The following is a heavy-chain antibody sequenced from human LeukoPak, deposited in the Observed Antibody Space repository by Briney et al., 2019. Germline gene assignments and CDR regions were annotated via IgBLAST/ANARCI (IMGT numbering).Heavy chain of an antibody. V-gene: IGHV1-24*01. CDR3: ATDRVYRSSGRSWGFFDY. D-gene: IGHD6-19*01. CDR2: FDSENNKM. Sequence: ASVKVSCKISGYSLIDLSIHWVREAPGEGLEWMGGFDSENNKMVYSQKFQGRVTMTEDTSATSLRSEDTAVYFCATDRVYRSSGRSWGFFDYWGQGTLVIVSS. CDR1: GYSLIDLS. J-gene: IGHJ4*02.